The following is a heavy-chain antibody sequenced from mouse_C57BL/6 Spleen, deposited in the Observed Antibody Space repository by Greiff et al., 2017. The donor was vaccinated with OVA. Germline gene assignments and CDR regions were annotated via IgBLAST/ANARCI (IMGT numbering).Heavy chain of an antibody. D-gene: IGHD2-1*01. CDR3: ARSGGNYDYAMDY. V-gene: IGHV1-4*01. CDR1: GYTFTSYT. CDR2: INPSSGYT. Sequence: VQLQQSGAELARPGASVKMSCKASGYTFTSYTMHWVKQRPGQGLEWIGYINPSSGYTTYNQKFKDKATLTADKSSSTAYMQLSSLTSEDSAVYYCARSGGNYDYAMDYWGQGTSVTVSS. J-gene: IGHJ4*01.